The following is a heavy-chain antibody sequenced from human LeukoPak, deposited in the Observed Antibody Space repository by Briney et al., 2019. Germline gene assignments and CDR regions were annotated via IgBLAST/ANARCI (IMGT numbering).Heavy chain of an antibody. CDR1: GFTFSSYW. J-gene: IGHJ4*02. D-gene: IGHD3-10*01. CDR3: ARDPFLYYHGPGSYYGSFDS. Sequence: GGSLRLSCAASGFTFSSYWMSWVRQAPGKGLEWVANIKQDGSEKYYVDSVKGRFTISRDNAKNSLYLQMNSLRPEDTALYYCARDPFLYYHGPGSYYGSFDSWGPGTLVTVSS. CDR2: IKQDGSEK. V-gene: IGHV3-7*03.